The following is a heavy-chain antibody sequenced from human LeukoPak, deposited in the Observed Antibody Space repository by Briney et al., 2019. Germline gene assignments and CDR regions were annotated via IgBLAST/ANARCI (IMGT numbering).Heavy chain of an antibody. V-gene: IGHV4-38-2*01. CDR1: GGSFSGYY. CDR3: ARGIFYYDSSGYPYYFDY. Sequence: SETLSLTCAVYGGSFSGYYWGWIRQPPGKGLEWIGSIYHSGSTYYNPSLKSRVTISVDTSKNQFSLKLSSVTAADTAVYYCARGIFYYDSSGYPYYFDYWGQGTLVTVSS. CDR2: IYHSGST. J-gene: IGHJ4*02. D-gene: IGHD3-22*01.